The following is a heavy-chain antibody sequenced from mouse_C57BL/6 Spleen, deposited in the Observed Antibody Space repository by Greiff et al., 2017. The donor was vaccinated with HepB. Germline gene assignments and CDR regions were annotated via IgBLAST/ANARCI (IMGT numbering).Heavy chain of an antibody. CDR3: ARRTALDY. J-gene: IGHJ2*01. Sequence: EVQLQQSGPELVKPGPSVKISCKASGYTFTDHYMNWVKQSHGKSLEWIGDINPNDGGCTYNQDFQDKATLSVDKSSNTAYMELRSLTSEDSAVYYCARRTALDYWGQGTTLTVSS. D-gene: IGHD4-1*01. V-gene: IGHV1-26*01. CDR2: INPNDGGC. CDR1: GYTFTDHY.